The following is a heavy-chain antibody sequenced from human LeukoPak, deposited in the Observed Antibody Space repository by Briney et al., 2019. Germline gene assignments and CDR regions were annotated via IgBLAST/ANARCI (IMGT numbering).Heavy chain of an antibody. J-gene: IGHJ6*02. CDR2: IYYSGST. CDR3: AGLNSYGPNYYYGLDV. Sequence: SETLSLTCTVSGGSISSYYWSWIRQPPGKGLEWIGYIYYSGSTNYNPSLKSRVTISVDTSKNQFSLKLSSVTAADTAVYYCAGLNSYGPNYYYGLDVWGQGTTVTVSS. CDR1: GGSISSYY. V-gene: IGHV4-59*01. D-gene: IGHD5-18*01.